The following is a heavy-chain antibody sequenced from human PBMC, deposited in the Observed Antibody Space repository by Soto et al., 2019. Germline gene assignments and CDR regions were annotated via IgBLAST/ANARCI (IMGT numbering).Heavy chain of an antibody. D-gene: IGHD5-18*01. V-gene: IGHV4-34*01. CDR3: AILDAGFWYFNS. CDR2: INHSGST. CDR1: GGSFSGYY. Sequence: PSETLSLTCAVYGGSFSGYYWSWIRQPPGKGLEWIGEINHSGSTNYNPSLKSRVTISVDTSKNQFSLKLSSVTAADTAVYYCAILDAGFWYFNSWGQGTLVTVAS. J-gene: IGHJ4*02.